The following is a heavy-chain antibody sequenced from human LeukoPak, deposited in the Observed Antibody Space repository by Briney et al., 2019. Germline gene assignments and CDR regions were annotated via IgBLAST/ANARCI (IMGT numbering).Heavy chain of an antibody. CDR1: GFTFSSYT. V-gene: IGHV3-21*01. CDR2: ISSGSGHI. D-gene: IGHD5-12*01. J-gene: IGHJ4*02. CDR3: AREGGYSGYDADY. Sequence: PGGSLRLSCAASGFTFSSYTMNWVRQAPGKGLEWVSSISSGSGHIYYADSVKGRVTISRDNAKNSLYMQMNSLRAEDTAVYYCAREGGYSGYDADYWGQGTLVTVSS.